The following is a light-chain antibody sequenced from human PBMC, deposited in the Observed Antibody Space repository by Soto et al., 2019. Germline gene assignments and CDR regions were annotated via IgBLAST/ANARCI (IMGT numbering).Light chain of an antibody. CDR1: QTVPSNY. J-gene: IGKJ4*01. CDR2: GAS. CDR3: QQFGLSPT. Sequence: IVLTHSPCTRSFPPGDGATVACMAGQTVPSNYVAWYQHKPGQAPRLLIYGASTRATGIPDRFSGSGSGTDFTLTISRLEPEDFAVYYCQQFGLSPTFGGGTKVDIK. V-gene: IGKV3-20*01.